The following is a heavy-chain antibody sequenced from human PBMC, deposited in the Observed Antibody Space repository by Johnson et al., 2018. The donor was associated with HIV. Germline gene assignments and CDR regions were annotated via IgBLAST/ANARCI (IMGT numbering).Heavy chain of an antibody. V-gene: IGHV3-20*04. CDR1: GFFFDDYG. J-gene: IGHJ3*02. CDR3: AKDLYDFWSGYGAFDI. Sequence: VQLVESGGGVVQPGGSLRLSCAASGFFFDDYGMTWVRQPPGRGLEWVSGINWNGGSTGYTDSVQGRFTISRDNSKNTLYLQMNSLRAEDTAIYYCAKDLYDFWSGYGAFDIWGQGTMVTVSS. CDR2: INWNGGST. D-gene: IGHD3-3*01.